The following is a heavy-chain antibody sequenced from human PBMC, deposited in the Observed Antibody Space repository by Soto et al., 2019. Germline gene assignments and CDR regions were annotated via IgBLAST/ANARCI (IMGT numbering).Heavy chain of an antibody. D-gene: IGHD2-2*01. CDR3: ASLCSSTSCYLDY. Sequence: LSLTCAVYGGSFSGYCWSWIRQPPGKGLEWIGEINHSGSTNYNPSLKSRVTISVDTSKNQFSLKLSSVTAADTVVYYCASLCSSTSCYLDYWGQRTLVTVSS. V-gene: IGHV4-34*01. CDR1: GGSFSGYC. CDR2: INHSGST. J-gene: IGHJ4*02.